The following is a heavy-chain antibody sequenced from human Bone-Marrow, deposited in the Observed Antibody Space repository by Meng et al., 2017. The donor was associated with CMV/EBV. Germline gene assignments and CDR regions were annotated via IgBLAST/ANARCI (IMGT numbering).Heavy chain of an antibody. V-gene: IGHV2-5*01. CDR3: AHRRYSSGWPWNWFDP. CDR2: IYWNDDK. Sequence: SGPTLVKPPQTLTLTCTFSGLSLSTSGVGVGWIRQPPGKALEWLALIYWNDDKRYSPSLKSRLTSTKDTAKNQVVLTMTNMDPVDKATYYCAHRRYSSGWPWNWFDPWGQGTLVTVSS. D-gene: IGHD6-19*01. J-gene: IGHJ5*02. CDR1: GLSLSTSGVG.